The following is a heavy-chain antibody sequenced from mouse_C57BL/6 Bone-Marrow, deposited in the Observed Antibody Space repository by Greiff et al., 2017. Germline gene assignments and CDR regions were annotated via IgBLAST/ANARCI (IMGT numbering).Heavy chain of an antibody. V-gene: IGHV1-54*01. CDR1: GYAFTNYL. D-gene: IGHD2-12*01. CDR3: ARTLRRGMDY. Sequence: QVQLQQSGAELVRPGTSVKVSCKASGYAFTNYLIEWVKQRPGQGLEWIGVINPGSGGTNYNEKFKGKATLTANKSSSTAYMQLSSLTSEDSAVYFCARTLRRGMDYWGQGTSVTVAS. J-gene: IGHJ4*01. CDR2: INPGSGGT.